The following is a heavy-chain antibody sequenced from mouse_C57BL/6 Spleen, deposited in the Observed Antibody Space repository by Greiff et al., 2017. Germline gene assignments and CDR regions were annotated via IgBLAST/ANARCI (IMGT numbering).Heavy chain of an antibody. D-gene: IGHD2-4*01. J-gene: IGHJ2*01. V-gene: IGHV1-81*01. CDR3: AREGLDYDYFDY. CDR1: GYTFTSYG. CDR2: IYPRSGNT. Sequence: VQLQQSGAELARPGASVKLSCKASGYTFTSYGISWVKQRTGQGLEWIGEIYPRSGNTYYNEKFKGKATLTADKSSSTAYMELRSLTSEDSAVYFCAREGLDYDYFDYWGQGTTLTVSS.